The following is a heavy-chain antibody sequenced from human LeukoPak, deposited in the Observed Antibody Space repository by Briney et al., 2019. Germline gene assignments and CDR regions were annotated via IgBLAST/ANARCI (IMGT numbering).Heavy chain of an antibody. V-gene: IGHV1-8*01. J-gene: IGHJ3*02. CDR3: ARSGTYYYGSGSYQYAFDI. Sequence: ASVKVSCKASGYTFTSYDINWVRQATGQGLEWMGWMNPNSGNTGYAQKFQGRVTMTRNTSISTAYMELSSLRSEDAAVYYCARSGTYYYGSGSYQYAFDIWGQGTMVTVSS. CDR2: MNPNSGNT. CDR1: GYTFTSYD. D-gene: IGHD3-10*01.